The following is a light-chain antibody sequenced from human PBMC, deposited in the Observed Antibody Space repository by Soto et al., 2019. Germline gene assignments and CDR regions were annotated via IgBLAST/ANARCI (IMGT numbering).Light chain of an antibody. V-gene: IGKV3-15*01. CDR2: GAS. J-gene: IGKJ2*01. CDR1: QSVSSN. Sequence: EIVMTQSPATLSVSPGERATLSCRASQSVSSNLGWYQQKPGQAPRLLIYGASIRASGIPPRFSGSGSGTEFTLTISSLLSEDFAIYYCQQYSTWPSYTFGQGTKLEI. CDR3: QQYSTWPSYT.